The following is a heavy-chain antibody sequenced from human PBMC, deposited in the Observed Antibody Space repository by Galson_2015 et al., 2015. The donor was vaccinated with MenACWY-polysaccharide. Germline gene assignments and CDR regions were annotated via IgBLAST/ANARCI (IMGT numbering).Heavy chain of an antibody. CDR1: GFTFSSFW. V-gene: IGHV3-7*01. Sequence: SLRLSCAASGFTFSSFWMSWVRQAPGKGLEWVAIIKQDGSEKYYVDSVKGRFSISRDNAKNSLYLQMNSLRSEDTAVYYCARDPLDSSGCHRGSVFDLWGRGALVTVSS. CDR3: ARDPLDSSGCHRGSVFDL. D-gene: IGHD3-22*01. CDR2: IKQDGSEK. J-gene: IGHJ2*01.